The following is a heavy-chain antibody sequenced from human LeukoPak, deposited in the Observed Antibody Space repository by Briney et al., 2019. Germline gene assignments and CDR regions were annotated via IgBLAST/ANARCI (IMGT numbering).Heavy chain of an antibody. V-gene: IGHV4-61*02. CDR1: GGTISSGNYY. CDR3: VSHYGDSDKSDAFDI. J-gene: IGHJ3*02. CDR2: IYTSGST. D-gene: IGHD4-17*01. Sequence: SEALSLTCTVSGGTISSGNYYWSWIRQPAGKGLEWIGRIYTSGSTNYNPSLKSRVTISVDTSKNQFSLKLSSVTAADTAVDYCVSHYGDSDKSDAFDIWGQGTMVTVSS.